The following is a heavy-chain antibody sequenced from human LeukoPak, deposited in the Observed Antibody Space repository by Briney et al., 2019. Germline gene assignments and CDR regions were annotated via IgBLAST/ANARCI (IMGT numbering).Heavy chain of an antibody. CDR1: GYSFTSYW. CDR3: ARLLRYCSGTTCQGGWFDP. CDR2: IYPGDSDT. D-gene: IGHD2-2*01. J-gene: IGHJ5*02. Sequence: GECLKISCKGSGYSFTSYWIAWVRQMPGKGLEWMGIIYPGDSDTRYSPSFQGQVTISADKSISTAYLQWSSLKASDTAMYYCARLLRYCSGTTCQGGWFDPWGQGTLVTVSS. V-gene: IGHV5-51*01.